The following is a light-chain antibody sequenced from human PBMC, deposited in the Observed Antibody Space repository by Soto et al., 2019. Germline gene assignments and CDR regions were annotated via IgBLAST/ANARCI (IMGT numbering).Light chain of an antibody. J-gene: IGLJ1*01. V-gene: IGLV2-23*02. Sequence: QSALTQRASVSGSPGQSITISCTGTSRDVGTYNLVSWYQQHPGKAPKLIIYEVSKRPSGAFNRFFGSKLGNTASLTISGLQAEDEADYYCCSYAGSSTLGYVFGTGTKVTVL. CDR1: SRDVGTYNL. CDR2: EVS. CDR3: CSYAGSSTLGYV.